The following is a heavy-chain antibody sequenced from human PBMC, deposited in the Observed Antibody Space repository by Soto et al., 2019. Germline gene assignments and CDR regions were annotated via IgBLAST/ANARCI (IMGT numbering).Heavy chain of an antibody. CDR3: ARGVPGYYAVDV. V-gene: IGHV3-74*01. CDR2: LNSGGTTA. J-gene: IGHJ6*02. CDR1: GFKFSSYW. Sequence: GGSLRLSCAASGFKFSSYWMHWVRQAPGKGLMWISRLNSGGTTANYAVSVSGRFTISRDNAKNTLYLQLNSLSDEDTAVYYCARGVPGYYAVDVWGQGTTVTVSS.